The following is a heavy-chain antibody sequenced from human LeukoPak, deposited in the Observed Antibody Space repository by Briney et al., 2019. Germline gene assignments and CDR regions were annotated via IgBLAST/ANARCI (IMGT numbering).Heavy chain of an antibody. CDR2: ISISSSTL. V-gene: IGHV3-48*02. CDR1: GFTFSSYA. CDR3: ARDSGVDAHIDY. J-gene: IGHJ4*02. Sequence: GGSLRLSCAASGFTFSSYALNWVHQAPGKGLEWVSYISISSSTLYYTDSVKGRFTISRDNAKNSLYLQMNSLRDEDTAVYYCARDSGVDAHIDYWGQGTPVTVSA. D-gene: IGHD3-3*01.